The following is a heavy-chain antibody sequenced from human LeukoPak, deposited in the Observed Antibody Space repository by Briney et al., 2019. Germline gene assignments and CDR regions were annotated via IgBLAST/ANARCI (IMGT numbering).Heavy chain of an antibody. Sequence: PGGSLRLSCAASGFTFSSYEMNWVRQAPGKGLEWVSYISGSGSTIYYADSVKGRITISRDNAKNSLYLQMNSRRAEDTAVYYCARESSGIGTDYWGQGTLVTVSS. CDR1: GFTFSSYE. D-gene: IGHD3-10*01. CDR3: ARESSGIGTDY. V-gene: IGHV3-48*03. J-gene: IGHJ4*02. CDR2: ISGSGSTI.